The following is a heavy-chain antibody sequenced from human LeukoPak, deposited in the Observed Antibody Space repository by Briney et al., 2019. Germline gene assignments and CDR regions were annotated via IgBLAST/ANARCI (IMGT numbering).Heavy chain of an antibody. D-gene: IGHD3-3*01. CDR2: ITHRGST. CDR3: ARGPWSGHYRWFDP. J-gene: IGHJ5*02. CDR1: GGSFSGYD. V-gene: IGHV4-34*01. Sequence: PSETLSLTCAVLGGSFSGYDWSWIRQPPGKGLEWIGEITHRGSTNYNPSLKSRVTISEDTSNNQFSLKLSSVTAADTAVYYCARGPWSGHYRWFDPWGQGTLVTVSA.